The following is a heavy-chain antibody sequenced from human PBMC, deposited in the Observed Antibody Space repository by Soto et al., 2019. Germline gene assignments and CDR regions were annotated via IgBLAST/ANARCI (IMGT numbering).Heavy chain of an antibody. CDR1: GYTFTGYY. CDR3: ARVNVVVVPATREYYFDY. J-gene: IGHJ4*02. V-gene: IGHV1-2*02. D-gene: IGHD2-15*01. Sequence: ASVNGSCKASGYTFTGYYMHWVRQAPGQGLEWMGWINPNSGGTNYAQKFQGRVTMTRDTSISTAYMELSRLRSDDTAVYYCARVNVVVVPATREYYFDYWGQGTLVTV. CDR2: INPNSGGT.